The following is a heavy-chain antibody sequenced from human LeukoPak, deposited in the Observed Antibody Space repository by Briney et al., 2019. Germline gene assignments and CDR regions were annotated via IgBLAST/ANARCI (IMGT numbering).Heavy chain of an antibody. CDR3: ARSDPYGMDV. CDR2: IYSGGST. CDR1: GFTFSSYA. Sequence: GGSLRLSCAASGFTFSSYAMSWVRQAPGKGLEWVSVIYSGGSTYYADSVKGRFTISRDNSKNTLYLQMNSLRAEDTAVYYCARSDPYGMDVWGQGTTVTVSS. V-gene: IGHV3-53*01. J-gene: IGHJ6*02.